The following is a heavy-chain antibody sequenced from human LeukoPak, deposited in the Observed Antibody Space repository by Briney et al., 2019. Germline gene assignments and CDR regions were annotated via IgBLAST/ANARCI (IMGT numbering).Heavy chain of an antibody. J-gene: IGHJ4*02. CDR1: GFTFSSYN. Sequence: GGSLRLSCGASGFTFSSYNMNWVRQAPGKGLEWVSYISTSSSTIYYADSVKGRFTISRDNAMNSLYLQLNSLRAEDTAVYYCAPIYGDYARVDYWGQGTLVTVSS. CDR3: APIYGDYARVDY. CDR2: ISTSSSTI. V-gene: IGHV3-48*01. D-gene: IGHD4-17*01.